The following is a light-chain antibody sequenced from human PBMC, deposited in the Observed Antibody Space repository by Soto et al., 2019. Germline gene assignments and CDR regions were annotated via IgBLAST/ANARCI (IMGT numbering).Light chain of an antibody. CDR3: QQRIKWPLT. Sequence: EIVLTQSPATLSLSPGERAILSCRASQSVSSFLAGYQQKPGQAPSLLIYDASNRATGIPARFSGSGSGTDFTLTISCLAPEDFAVYYGQQRIKWPLTFGGGTKVEVK. J-gene: IGKJ4*01. V-gene: IGKV3-11*01. CDR1: QSVSSF. CDR2: DAS.